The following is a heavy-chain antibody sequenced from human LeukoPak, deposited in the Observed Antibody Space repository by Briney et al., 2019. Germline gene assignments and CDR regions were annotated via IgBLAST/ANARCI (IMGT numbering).Heavy chain of an antibody. CDR3: AKDLVAAAAPFRFDP. Sequence: PEGSLRLSCAASGFTFSSYAMSWVRQAPGKGLEWVSAISGSGGSTYYADSVKGRFTISRDNSKNTLYLQMNSLRAEDTAVYYCAKDLVAAAAPFRFDPWGQGTLVTVSS. CDR2: ISGSGGST. CDR1: GFTFSSYA. J-gene: IGHJ5*02. D-gene: IGHD6-13*01. V-gene: IGHV3-23*01.